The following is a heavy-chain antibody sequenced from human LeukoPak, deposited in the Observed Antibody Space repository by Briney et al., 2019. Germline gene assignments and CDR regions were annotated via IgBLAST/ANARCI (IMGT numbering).Heavy chain of an antibody. J-gene: IGHJ5*01. Sequence: GGSLRLSCTVTGLTSSGYWATWVRQAPGKGLEWVANINQEASEKYYVESVKGRFAISRGNAKDSLYLQMSSLRPEDTALYYCVKDKHRDGYTYGVYDSWGQGTLITVSS. CDR3: VKDKHRDGYTYGVYDS. D-gene: IGHD5-12*01. V-gene: IGHV3-7*03. CDR2: INQEASEK. CDR1: GLTSSGYW.